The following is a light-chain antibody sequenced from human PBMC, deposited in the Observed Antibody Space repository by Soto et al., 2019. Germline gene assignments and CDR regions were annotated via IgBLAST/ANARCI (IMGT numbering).Light chain of an antibody. CDR3: QQINSYPRT. J-gene: IGKJ3*01. Sequence: IQLTQSPSSLSASVGDRVTITCRASQGISSYLAWYQQKPRKAPKLLIYSASTLQIGVPSRFSGSGSGTDFTLTISSLQPEDFATYYCQQINSYPRTFGPGTKVDF. CDR2: SAS. CDR1: QGISSY. V-gene: IGKV1-9*01.